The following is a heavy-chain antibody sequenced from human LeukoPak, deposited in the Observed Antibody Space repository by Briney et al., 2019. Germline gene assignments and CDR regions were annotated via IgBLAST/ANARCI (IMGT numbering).Heavy chain of an antibody. CDR3: ARDFFDY. V-gene: IGHV4-61*02. CDR1: GGSISSGSYY. J-gene: IGHJ4*02. CDR2: IYTSGST. Sequence: SETLSLTCTVSGGSISSGSYYWSWIRQPAGKGLEWIGRIYTSGSTNYNPSLKSRVTISVDTSKNQFSLKLSSVTAADTAVYYCARDFFDYWGQGTLVTVSS.